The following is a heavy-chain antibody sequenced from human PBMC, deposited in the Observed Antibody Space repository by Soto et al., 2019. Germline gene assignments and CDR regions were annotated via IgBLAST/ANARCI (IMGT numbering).Heavy chain of an antibody. CDR2: IHYSGSI. V-gene: IGHV4-30-4*01. J-gene: IGHJ6*02. CDR3: AREDDGGDRDYYGLDV. CDR1: GGSISTDHYH. Sequence: QVQLQESGPGLVRPSQTLSLTCTVSGGSISTDHYHWTWIRQAPGKGLEWIGYIHYSGSIQFNPSLQSRLSMSVDTSKTLFSLRLSSVTAADTAVYFCAREDDGGDRDYYGLDVWGQGTTVTVSS. D-gene: IGHD2-21*02.